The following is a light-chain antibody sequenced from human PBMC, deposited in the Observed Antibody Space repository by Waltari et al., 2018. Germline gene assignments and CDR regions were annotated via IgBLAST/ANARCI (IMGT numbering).Light chain of an antibody. V-gene: IGLV3-21*03. CDR3: QVWDSRSGHVV. J-gene: IGLJ2*01. CDR2: GDT. CDR1: DIGTRS. Sequence: YELTRPPSVSVAPGKTASLTCGGDDIGTRSVHWYQQKSGQAPILVMYGDTDRPSGIPGRFAGSNSGNTATLTITRVAVGDEADYYCQVWDSRSGHVVFGGGTKLTVL.